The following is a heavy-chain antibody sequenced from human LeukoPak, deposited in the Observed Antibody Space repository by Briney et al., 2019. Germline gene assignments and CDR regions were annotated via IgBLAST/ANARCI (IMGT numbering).Heavy chain of an antibody. D-gene: IGHD6-19*01. CDR2: ISSGSTI. CDR1: GFTFSSYE. V-gene: IGHV3-48*03. Sequence: PGGSLRLSCAASGFTFSSYEMNWVRQAPGKGLEWVSYISSGSTIYYADSVKGRFTISRDNAKNSLYLQMNSLRAEDTAVYYCARDGLRWGQGTMVTVSS. CDR3: ARDGLR. J-gene: IGHJ3*01.